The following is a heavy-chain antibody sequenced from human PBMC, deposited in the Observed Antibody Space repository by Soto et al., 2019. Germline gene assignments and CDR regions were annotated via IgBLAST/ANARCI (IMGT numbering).Heavy chain of an antibody. CDR1: GGSFSGYY. CDR3: ARSKITIFGVGPGGFDP. J-gene: IGHJ5*02. CDR2: INHSGST. Sequence: LSLTCAVYGGSFSGYYWSWIRQPPGKGLEWIGEINHSGSTNYNPSLKSRVTISVDTSKNQFSLKLSSVTAADTAVYYCARSKITIFGVGPGGFDPWGQGTLVTVSS. V-gene: IGHV4-34*01. D-gene: IGHD3-3*01.